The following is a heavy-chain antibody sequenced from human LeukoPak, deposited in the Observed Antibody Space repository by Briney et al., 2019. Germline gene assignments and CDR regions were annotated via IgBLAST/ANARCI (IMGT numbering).Heavy chain of an antibody. CDR1: GYTFTSYG. CDR3: ARAGWGWFGELPLGAFDI. CDR2: ISAYNGNT. V-gene: IGHV1-18*01. J-gene: IGHJ3*02. D-gene: IGHD3-10*01. Sequence: ASVKVSCKASGYTFTSYGISWVRQAPGQGLEWMGWISAYNGNTNYAQKLQGRVTITADESTSTAYMELRSLRSDDTAVYYCARAGWGWFGELPLGAFDIWGQGTMVTVSS.